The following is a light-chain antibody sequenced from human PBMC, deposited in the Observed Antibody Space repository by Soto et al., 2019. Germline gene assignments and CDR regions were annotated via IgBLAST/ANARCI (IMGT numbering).Light chain of an antibody. Sequence: DIQLTQSPSSLSASVGDRITITCRASQSISTYLNWYQQKPGKAPKLLIYDSSSLQTGVPSRFSGSGSGTDFTLTISSLQPEDFATYYCQKTYSSPWTCGQGTKVDIK. CDR1: QSISTY. CDR2: DSS. J-gene: IGKJ1*01. CDR3: QKTYSSPWT. V-gene: IGKV1-39*01.